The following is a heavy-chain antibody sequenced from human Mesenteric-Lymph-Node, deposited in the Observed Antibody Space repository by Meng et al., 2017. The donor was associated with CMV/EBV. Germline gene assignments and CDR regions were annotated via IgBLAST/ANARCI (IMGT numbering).Heavy chain of an antibody. CDR3: ARAGIPQTSGYFDL. V-gene: IGHV4-61*01. J-gene: IGHJ2*01. CDR2: ISYIGST. Sequence: SSFSVSSDTYYWNWIRQPPGEGLEYIGYISYIGSTTYNPSLKNRVTISLDTSKNQFSLNLRSVTTADTAVYYCARAGIPQTSGYFDLWGRGTLVTVSS. D-gene: IGHD2-2*02. CDR1: SFSVSSDTYY.